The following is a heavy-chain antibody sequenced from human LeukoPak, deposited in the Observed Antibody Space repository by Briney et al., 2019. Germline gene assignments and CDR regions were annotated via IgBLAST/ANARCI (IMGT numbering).Heavy chain of an antibody. J-gene: IGHJ4*02. CDR2: FFPGDPDI. CDR1: GYSFTTYW. D-gene: IGHD1-1*01. V-gene: IGHV5-51*01. CDR3: ARGPRGGNWNEALDY. Sequence: GESLKISCKASGYSFTTYWLGWVRQMPGKGLEWMGMFFPGDPDIRYSPSFQGQVTISADRSITTAYLQWSSLRASDTAIFYCARGPRGGNWNEALDYWGQGTLVTVSS.